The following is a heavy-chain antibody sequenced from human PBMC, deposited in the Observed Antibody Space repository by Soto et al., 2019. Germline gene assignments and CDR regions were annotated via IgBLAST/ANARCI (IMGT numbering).Heavy chain of an antibody. V-gene: IGHV1-46*01. CDR2: INPNGGST. CDR1: GYTFIHYY. J-gene: IGHJ4*02. D-gene: IGHD2-21*01. Sequence: QVQLVQSGAEVKKPGASVKVSCKASGYTFIHYYIHWVRQAPGQGLEWMVIINPNGGSTNYAQKFQGRVTVTSDTSTSTVSMELNSLGSADTAVYFCARSLLQGDFWGQGTLVTVSS. CDR3: ARSLLQGDF.